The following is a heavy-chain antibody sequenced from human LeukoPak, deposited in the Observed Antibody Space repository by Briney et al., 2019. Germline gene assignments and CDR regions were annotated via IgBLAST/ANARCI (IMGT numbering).Heavy chain of an antibody. CDR3: AKARLSGSYWSLIDS. J-gene: IGHJ4*02. D-gene: IGHD1-26*01. V-gene: IGHV3-23*01. CDR2: ITGSGENT. CDR1: GITVTSYV. Sequence: GGSLRLSCAASGITVTSYVMSWVRQAPGRGLEWVSAITGSGENTYYADSVKGRFTISRDNSKNTLYLQMNSLRAEDTAVYYCAKARLSGSYWSLIDSWGQGTLVTVSS.